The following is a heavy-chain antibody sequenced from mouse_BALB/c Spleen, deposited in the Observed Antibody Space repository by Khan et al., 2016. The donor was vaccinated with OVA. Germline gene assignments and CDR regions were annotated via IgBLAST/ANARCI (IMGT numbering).Heavy chain of an antibody. CDR2: INPSTGYT. V-gene: IGHV1-7*01. CDR1: GYTFTSYW. D-gene: IGHD2-3*01. J-gene: IGHJ2*01. Sequence: QVQLKQSGAELAKPGASVKMSCKASGYTFTSYWMHWVKQRPGQGLEWIGYINPSTGYTEYNQKFKDKATLTADKSSSTAYMQLSSLTSEDSAVYYCAIDDGYYFDYWGQGTTLTVSS. CDR3: AIDDGYYFDY.